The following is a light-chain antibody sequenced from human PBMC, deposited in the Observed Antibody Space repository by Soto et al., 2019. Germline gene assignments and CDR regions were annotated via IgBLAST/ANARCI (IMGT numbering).Light chain of an antibody. Sequence: DIQMTQSPSTLSGSVGDRVTITCRASQTISSWLAWNQQKPRKAPKLLIYKASTLKSGVPSRFSGSGSGTEFTLTISSLQPDDFATYHCQQYNSYSQPFGQVTKVDI. CDR1: QTISSW. V-gene: IGKV1-5*03. CDR2: KAS. J-gene: IGKJ1*01. CDR3: QQYNSYSQP.